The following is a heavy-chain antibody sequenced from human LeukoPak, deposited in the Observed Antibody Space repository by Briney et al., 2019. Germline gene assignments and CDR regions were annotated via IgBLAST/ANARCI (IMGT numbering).Heavy chain of an antibody. CDR3: ARHGGTVAVNDAFDV. CDR2: IYYNGRT. J-gene: IGHJ3*01. Sequence: SETLSLTCTVSGGSISSYYWSWIRQPPGKGLEWIGYIYYNGRTTYNPSLSSRVTISVDMSKNQFSLKLCSVSAADTAIYYCARHGGTVAVNDAFDVWGQGTVVTVSS. V-gene: IGHV4-59*08. CDR1: GGSISSYY. D-gene: IGHD1-1*01.